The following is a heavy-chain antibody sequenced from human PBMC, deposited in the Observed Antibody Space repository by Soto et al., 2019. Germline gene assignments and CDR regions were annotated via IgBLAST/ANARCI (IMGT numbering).Heavy chain of an antibody. J-gene: IGHJ3*02. V-gene: IGHV1-24*01. CDR3: ARSTVQDGFDI. CDR2: FDPEDGET. D-gene: IGHD1-1*01. CDR1: GYTLTELS. Sequence: ASVKVSCKVSGYTLTELSMHWVRQAPGKGLEWMGGFDPEDGETIYAQKFQGRVTMTEDTSTDTAYTEVNSLKSEDTAVYYCARSTVQDGFDIWGQGTMVTVSS.